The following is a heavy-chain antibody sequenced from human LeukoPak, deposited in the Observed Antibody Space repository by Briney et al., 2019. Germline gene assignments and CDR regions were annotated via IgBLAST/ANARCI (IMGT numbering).Heavy chain of an antibody. Sequence: SETLSLTCTVSGYSISSGYYWGWIRQPPGKGLEWIGSIYHSGSTYYNPSLKSRVTISVDTSKNQFSLKLSSVTAADTAVYYCASNEYSSSSEDYWGQGTLVTVSS. J-gene: IGHJ4*02. CDR3: ASNEYSSSSEDY. CDR1: GYSISSGYY. D-gene: IGHD6-6*01. V-gene: IGHV4-38-2*02. CDR2: IYHSGST.